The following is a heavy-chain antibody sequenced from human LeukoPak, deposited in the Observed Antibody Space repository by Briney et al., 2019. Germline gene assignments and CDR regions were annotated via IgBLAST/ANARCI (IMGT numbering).Heavy chain of an antibody. J-gene: IGHJ4*02. CDR2: MNPNSGNT. CDR1: GYTFTSYD. CDR3: ARGDCSSTSCYVFDY. V-gene: IGHV1-8*02. D-gene: IGHD2-2*01. Sequence: ASVKVSCKASGYTFTSYDINWVRQATGQGLEWMGWMNPNSGNTGYAQKFQGRVTMTRDMSTSTVYMELSSLRSEDTAVYYCARGDCSSTSCYVFDYWGQGTLVTVSS.